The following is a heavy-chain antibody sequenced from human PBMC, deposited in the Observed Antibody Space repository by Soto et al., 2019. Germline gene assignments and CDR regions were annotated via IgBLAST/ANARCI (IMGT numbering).Heavy chain of an antibody. CDR3: ARGYSSCWYPPFDY. CDR1: GGTFSSYT. V-gene: IGHV1-69*02. D-gene: IGHD6-13*01. J-gene: IGHJ4*02. CDR2: IIPILGIA. Sequence: QVQLVQSGAEVKKPGSSVKVSCKASGGTFSSYTISWVRQAPGQGLEWMGRIIPILGIANYAQKFQGRVTITADKSTSTAYMELSSLRSEDTAVYYCARGYSSCWYPPFDYWGQGTLVTVSS.